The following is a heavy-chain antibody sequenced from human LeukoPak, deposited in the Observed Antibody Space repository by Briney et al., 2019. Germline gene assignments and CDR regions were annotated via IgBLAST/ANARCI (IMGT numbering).Heavy chain of an antibody. CDR3: ARAHQPLWIGDLRVYAMDV. J-gene: IGHJ6*04. Sequence: ASVKVSCKASGYTFTNYAIHWVRQAPGQRLEWMGWINAANSNTKYSEQFQGRVTITRDTSASTAYMEMSSLKSEDTAVYYCARAHQPLWIGDLRVYAMDVWGKGTTVTVSS. CDR1: GYTFTNYA. D-gene: IGHD3-10*01. V-gene: IGHV1-3*01. CDR2: INAANSNT.